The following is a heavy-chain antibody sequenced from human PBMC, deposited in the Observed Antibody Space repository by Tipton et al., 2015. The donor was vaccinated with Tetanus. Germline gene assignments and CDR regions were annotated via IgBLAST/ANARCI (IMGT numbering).Heavy chain of an antibody. J-gene: IGHJ4*02. CDR2: ISAYNGNT. V-gene: IGHV1-18*01. D-gene: IGHD3-10*01. Sequence: QVQLVQSGAEVKKPGASVKVSCKASGYTFTSYGISWVRQATGQGLERMGWISAYNGNTNYAQRLQGRVTMTPDTSTGTAYMERRSLRSDDTAVYYCARDLRITMVRGVPSGVFDYWGQGTLVTVSS. CDR3: ARDLRITMVRGVPSGVFDY. CDR1: GYTFTSYG.